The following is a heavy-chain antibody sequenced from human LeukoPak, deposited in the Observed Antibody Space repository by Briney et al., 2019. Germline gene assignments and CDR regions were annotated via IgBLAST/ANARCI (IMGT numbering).Heavy chain of an antibody. D-gene: IGHD3-3*01. CDR1: GYTFTGYY. V-gene: IGHV1-2*04. CDR2: INPNSGGT. J-gene: IGHJ3*02. Sequence: ASVTVSCKASGYTFTGYYMHWVRQAPGQGLEWMGWINPNSGGTNYAQKFQGWDTMTRDTSISTAYMELSRLRSDDTAVYYCARDGVTIFGVVIHAFDIWGQGTMVTVSS. CDR3: ARDGVTIFGVVIHAFDI.